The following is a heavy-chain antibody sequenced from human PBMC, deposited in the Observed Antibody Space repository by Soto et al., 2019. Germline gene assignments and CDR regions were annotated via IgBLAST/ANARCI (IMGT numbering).Heavy chain of an antibody. CDR1: GYTFTGYY. D-gene: IGHD2-15*01. J-gene: IGHJ5*02. V-gene: IGHV1-2*04. CDR3: ARGQDIVVVVAATGWFDP. CDR2: INHNSGGT. Sequence: QVQLVQSGAEVKKPGASVKVSCKASGYTFTGYYMHWVRQAPGQGLEWMGWINHNSGGTNYAQKFQGWVTMTRDTSISTAYLELSRLRSDDSAVYYCARGQDIVVVVAATGWFDPWGQGTLVTVSS.